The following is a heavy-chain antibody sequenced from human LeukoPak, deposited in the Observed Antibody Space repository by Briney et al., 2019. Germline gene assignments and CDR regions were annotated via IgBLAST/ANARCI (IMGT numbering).Heavy chain of an antibody. Sequence: VASVKVSCKASGYTFTSYDFNWVRQATGQGLEWMGWMNPNSGNTGYAQTFQGRVTMTRNTSISTAYMELSSLRSEDTAVYYCASHGGMGVIAAAVTWGQGTLVTVSS. D-gene: IGHD6-13*01. CDR1: GYTFTSYD. CDR2: MNPNSGNT. J-gene: IGHJ5*02. V-gene: IGHV1-8*01. CDR3: ASHGGMGVIAAAVT.